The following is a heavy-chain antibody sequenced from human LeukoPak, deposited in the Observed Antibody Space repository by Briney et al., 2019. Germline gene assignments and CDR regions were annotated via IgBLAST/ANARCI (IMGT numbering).Heavy chain of an antibody. CDR3: AKAQRRIVPVRFDP. D-gene: IGHD2-2*01. Sequence: GRSLRLSCAASGFTFSSYAMSWVRQAPGKGLEWVSAISGSGGSTYYADSVEGRFTISRDNSKNTLYLQMNSLRAEDTAVYYCAKAQRRIVPVRFDPWGQGTLVTVSS. J-gene: IGHJ5*02. V-gene: IGHV3-23*01. CDR1: GFTFSSYA. CDR2: ISGSGGST.